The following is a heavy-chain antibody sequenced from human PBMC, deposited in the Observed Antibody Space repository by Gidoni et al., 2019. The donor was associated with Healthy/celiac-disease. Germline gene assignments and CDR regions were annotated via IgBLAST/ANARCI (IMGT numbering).Heavy chain of an antibody. D-gene: IGHD6-19*01. Sequence: QVQLVPSGAEVKKPGASVKVSCTASGYTFTSYGISWVRQAPGQGLEWMGWISAYNGNTNYAQKLQGRVTMTTDTSTSTAYMELRSLRSDDTAVYYCARGGASGYSSGWSSAEYFQHWGQGTLVTVSS. CDR3: ARGGASGYSSGWSSAEYFQH. V-gene: IGHV1-18*04. CDR1: GYTFTSYG. CDR2: ISAYNGNT. J-gene: IGHJ1*01.